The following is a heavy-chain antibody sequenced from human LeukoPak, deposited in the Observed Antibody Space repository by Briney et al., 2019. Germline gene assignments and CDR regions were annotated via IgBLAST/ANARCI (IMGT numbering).Heavy chain of an antibody. D-gene: IGHD6-13*01. CDR2: INHSGST. CDR3: ASSPSAAFDY. CDR1: GGSFSGYY. Sequence: SETLSLTCAVYGGSFSGYYWSWIRQPPGKGLEWIGEINHSGSTYYNPSLKSRVTISVDTSKNQFSLKLSSVTAADTAVYYCASSPSAAFDYWGQGTLVTVSS. V-gene: IGHV4-34*01. J-gene: IGHJ4*02.